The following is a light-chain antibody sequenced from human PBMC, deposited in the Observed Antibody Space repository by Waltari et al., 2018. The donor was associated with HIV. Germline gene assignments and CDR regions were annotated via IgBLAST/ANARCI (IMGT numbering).Light chain of an antibody. J-gene: IGLJ2*01. V-gene: IGLV2-23*01. CDR3: SSYGGSSIWL. Sequence: QSALTQPASVSGSPGQSITISCTGTSRDVGNYNLVPWYQKHPGKAPKLIIYEAIKRPSGVSDRISGSKSASTASLTISGLQADDEADYFCSSYGGSSIWLFGGGTKLTVL. CDR1: SRDVGNYNL. CDR2: EAI.